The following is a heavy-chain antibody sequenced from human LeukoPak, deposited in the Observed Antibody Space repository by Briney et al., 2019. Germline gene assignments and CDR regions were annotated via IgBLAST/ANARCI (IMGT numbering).Heavy chain of an antibody. J-gene: IGHJ4*02. Sequence: GGSLRLSCAASGFTFSSYAMSWVRQAPGKGLEWVSAISGSGGSTYYAGSVRGRFTISRDNSKNTLYLQMNSLRAEDTAVYYCAKVSDYGDYGGFDYWGQGTLVTVSS. CDR1: GFTFSSYA. D-gene: IGHD4-17*01. CDR3: AKVSDYGDYGGFDY. CDR2: ISGSGGST. V-gene: IGHV3-23*01.